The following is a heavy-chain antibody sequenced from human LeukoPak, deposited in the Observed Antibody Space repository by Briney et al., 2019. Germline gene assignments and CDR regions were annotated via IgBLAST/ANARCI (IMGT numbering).Heavy chain of an antibody. CDR3: AELGITMIGGV. CDR1: GFTFSNYE. D-gene: IGHD3-10*02. CDR2: ISSSGGTI. J-gene: IGHJ6*04. V-gene: IGHV3-48*03. Sequence: PGGSLRLSCAASGFTFSNYEMHWVRQAPGKGLEWVSYISSSGGTIYYADSVKGRFTISRDNAKNSLYLQMNSMRAEDAAVYYCAELGITMIGGVWGKGTTVTISS.